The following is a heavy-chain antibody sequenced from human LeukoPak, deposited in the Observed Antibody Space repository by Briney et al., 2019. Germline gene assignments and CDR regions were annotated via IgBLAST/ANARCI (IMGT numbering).Heavy chain of an antibody. Sequence: SETLSLTCTVSGGSISSYYWSWIRQPAGKGLEWIGRIYTSGSTNYNPSLKSRVTMSVDTSKNQFSLKLSSVTAADTAVYYCARVGSGYYYGSGSYEHPNIYNWFDPWGQGTLITVSS. V-gene: IGHV4-4*07. CDR2: IYTSGST. D-gene: IGHD3-10*01. CDR1: GGSISSYY. J-gene: IGHJ5*02. CDR3: ARVGSGYYYGSGSYEHPNIYNWFDP.